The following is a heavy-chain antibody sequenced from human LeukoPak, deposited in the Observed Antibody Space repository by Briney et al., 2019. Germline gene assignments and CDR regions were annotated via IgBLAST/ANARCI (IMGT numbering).Heavy chain of an antibody. V-gene: IGHV3-48*01. CDR1: GLAFSSSA. CDR3: ARGRDHAFDI. CDR2: SSASSSDV. J-gene: IGHJ3*02. Sequence: GGSLRLSCAASGLAFSSSAMNWVRQTPGKGLEWLSYSSASSSDVYYADSVKGRFTISRDNAKSSLYLQMNSLTAEDTAIYFCARGRDHAFDIWGQGPRVTVSS.